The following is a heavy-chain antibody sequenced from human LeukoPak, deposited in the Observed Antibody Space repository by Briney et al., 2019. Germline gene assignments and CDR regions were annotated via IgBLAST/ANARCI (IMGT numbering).Heavy chain of an antibody. D-gene: IGHD2-15*01. CDR2: MNPNSGNT. J-gene: IGHJ4*02. CDR3: AGGGVYCSGGSCYKFGDY. Sequence: ASVKVSCKASGYTFTSYDINWVRQATGQGLEWMGWMNPNSGNTRYAQKFQGRVTITRNTSISTAYMELSSLRSEDAAVYYCAGGGVYCSGGSCYKFGDYWGQGTLVTVSS. CDR1: GYTFTSYD. V-gene: IGHV1-8*03.